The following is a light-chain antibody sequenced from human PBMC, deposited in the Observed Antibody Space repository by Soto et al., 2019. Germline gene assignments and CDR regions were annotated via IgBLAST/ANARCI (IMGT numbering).Light chain of an antibody. Sequence: EVVLTQSPDSLSLSPGERATLSCRASQTVPSNYLAWSQQKPGQAPRLLIYGASSRATGTPDRFSGSRSGTDFTLTISRLEPEDFAVYYCHQYGASSWTFGQGTKVDIK. CDR2: GAS. V-gene: IGKV3-20*01. J-gene: IGKJ1*01. CDR1: QTVPSNY. CDR3: HQYGASSWT.